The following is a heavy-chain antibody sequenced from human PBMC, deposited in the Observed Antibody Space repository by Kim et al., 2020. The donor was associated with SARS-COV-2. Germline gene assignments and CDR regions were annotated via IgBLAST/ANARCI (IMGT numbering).Heavy chain of an antibody. J-gene: IGHJ4*02. CDR2: ISSSSSYT. D-gene: IGHD3-3*01. V-gene: IGHV3-11*05. CDR3: ARDCFRRYDFWSAYYKYFDC. Sequence: GGSLRLSCAASGFTFSDYYMSWIRQAPGKGLEWVSYISSSSSYTNYADSVKGRFTISRDNAKNSLYLQMNSLRAEDTAVYYCARDCFRRYDFWSAYYKYFDCWGQGTLVTVSS. CDR1: GFTFSDYY.